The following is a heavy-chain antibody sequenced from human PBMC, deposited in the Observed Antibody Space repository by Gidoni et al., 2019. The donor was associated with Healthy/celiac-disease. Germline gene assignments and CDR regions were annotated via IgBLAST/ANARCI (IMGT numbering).Heavy chain of an antibody. CDR3: ARAAYYYDSSGSYFDY. CDR1: GFTLSSNN. J-gene: IGHJ4*02. Sequence: EVQLVESGGGLIQPGGSLRLSCAASGFTLSSNNMSWVRQAPGKGLEWVSVIYSGGSTYYADSVKGRFTISRDNAKNTLYLQMNSLRAEDTAVYYCARAAYYYDSSGSYFDYWGQGTLVTVSS. CDR2: IYSGGST. D-gene: IGHD3-22*01. V-gene: IGHV3-53*01.